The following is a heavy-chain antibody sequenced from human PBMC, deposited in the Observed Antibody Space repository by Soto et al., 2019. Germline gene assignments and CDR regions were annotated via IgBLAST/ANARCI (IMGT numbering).Heavy chain of an antibody. CDR1: GGTFSTYA. V-gene: IGHV1-69*01. J-gene: IGHJ4*02. D-gene: IGHD1-26*01. CDR2: VIPIFDTV. CDR3: AADVGATAWAFGY. Sequence: QVQLVHSGAEVKKPGSSVKVSCKASGGTFSTYAISWVRQAPGQGLEWMGGVIPIFDTVNYAQRFQGRVTITADESTTTAYMELSSLGSEDTAVYYYAADVGATAWAFGYWGQGTLVTVSS.